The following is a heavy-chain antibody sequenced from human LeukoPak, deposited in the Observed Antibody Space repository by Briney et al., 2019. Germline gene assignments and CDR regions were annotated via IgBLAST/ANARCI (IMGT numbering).Heavy chain of an antibody. CDR3: ARDGPLWFREFPTHDY. V-gene: IGHV1-2*02. CDR2: INPNSGGT. J-gene: IGHJ4*02. CDR1: GYTFTGYY. Sequence: GASVKVSCKASGYTFTGYYMHWVRQAPGQVLEWMGWINPNSGGTNYAQKFQGRVTMTRDTSISTAYMELSRLRSDDTAVYYCARDGPLWFREFPTHDYWGQGTLVTVSS. D-gene: IGHD3-10*01.